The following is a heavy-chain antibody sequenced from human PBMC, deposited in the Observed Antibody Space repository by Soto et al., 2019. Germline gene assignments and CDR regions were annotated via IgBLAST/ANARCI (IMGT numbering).Heavy chain of an antibody. J-gene: IGHJ4*02. V-gene: IGHV3-23*01. CDR2: ISGSGGST. CDR3: AKAVARDSSGYWIY. CDR1: GFTFSSYA. D-gene: IGHD3-22*01. Sequence: PGGSLRLSCAASGFTFSSYAMSWVRQAPGKGLEWVSAISGSGGSTYYADSVKGRFTISRDNSKNTLYLQMNSLRAEDTAVYYCAKAVARDSSGYWIYWGQGTLVTVSS.